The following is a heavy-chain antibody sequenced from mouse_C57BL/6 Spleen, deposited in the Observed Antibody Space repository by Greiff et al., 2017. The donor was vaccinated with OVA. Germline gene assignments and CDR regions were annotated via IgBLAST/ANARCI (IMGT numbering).Heavy chain of an antibody. J-gene: IGHJ4*01. V-gene: IGHV1-82*01. D-gene: IGHD2-14*01. CDR3: ARGYRGNAMDY. Sequence: QVTLKVSGPELVKPGASVKISCKASGYAFSSSWMNWVKQRPGTGLEWIGRIYPGDGDTNYNGKFKGKATLTADKSSSTAYMQLSSLTSEDSAVYFCARGYRGNAMDYWGQGTSVTVSS. CDR2: IYPGDGDT. CDR1: GYAFSSSW.